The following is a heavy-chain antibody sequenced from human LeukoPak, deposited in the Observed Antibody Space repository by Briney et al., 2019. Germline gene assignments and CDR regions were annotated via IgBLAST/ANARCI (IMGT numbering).Heavy chain of an antibody. CDR3: ARSPSPKYGIVVVPAAMGLPLYYYYMDV. CDR2: IYTSGSA. Sequence: SETLSLTCTVSGGSISSYYWSWIRQPAGKALEWIGRIYTSGSAKYNPSLKSRVTMSVDTSKNQFSLKLSSVTAADTAVHYCARSPSPKYGIVVVPAAMGLPLYYYYMDVWGKGTTVTVSS. CDR1: GGSISSYY. D-gene: IGHD2-2*01. J-gene: IGHJ6*03. V-gene: IGHV4-4*07.